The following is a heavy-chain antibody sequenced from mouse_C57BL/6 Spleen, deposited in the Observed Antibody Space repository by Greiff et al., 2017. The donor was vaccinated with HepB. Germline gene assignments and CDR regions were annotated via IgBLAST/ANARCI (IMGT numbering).Heavy chain of an antibody. CDR3: ARVHSEAMDY. D-gene: IGHD1-2*01. V-gene: IGHV1-85*01. CDR2: LYPRDGST. J-gene: IGHJ4*01. Sequence: QVQLKQSGPELVKPGASVKLSCKASVYTFTSYDINWVKQRPGQGLEWIGWLYPRDGSTKYNEKFKGKATLTVDTSSSTAYMELHSLTSEDSAVYFCARVHSEAMDYWGQGTSVTVSS. CDR1: VYTFTSYD.